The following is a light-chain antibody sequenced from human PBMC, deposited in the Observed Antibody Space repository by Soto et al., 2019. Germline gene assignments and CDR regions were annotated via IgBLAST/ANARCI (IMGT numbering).Light chain of an antibody. CDR1: QSVRFY. CDR3: QQRSHWPYT. J-gene: IGKJ2*01. CDR2: ESS. Sequence: EIVLTQSPATLSGSPGERAALSCRASQSVRFYLSWYQQKPGQAPRLLIYESSNRATGISDRFSGSGSGTAFTLTISSLEPGDFAVYYCQQRSHWPYTFGQGTRLEI. V-gene: IGKV3-11*01.